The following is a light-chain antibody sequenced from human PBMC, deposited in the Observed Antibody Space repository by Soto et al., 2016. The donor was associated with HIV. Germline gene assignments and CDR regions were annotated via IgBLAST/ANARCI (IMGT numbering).Light chain of an antibody. Sequence: DIQMTQSPSSLSASVGDRVTITCRASQGIGNDLGWYQQKPGKAPKRLMYGASNLQSGVPSRFSDSGSGTEFTLTISSLQPEDFATYYCLQHNSYPRTFGQGTRVDIK. CDR1: QGIGND. V-gene: IGKV1-17*01. J-gene: IGKJ1*01. CDR3: LQHNSYPRT. CDR2: GAS.